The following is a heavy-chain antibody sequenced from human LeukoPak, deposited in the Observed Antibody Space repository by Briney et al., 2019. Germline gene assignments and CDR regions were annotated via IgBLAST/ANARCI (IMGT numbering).Heavy chain of an antibody. Sequence: GGSLRLSCAASGFTFSSYVMSWVRQAPGKGLEWVSGISGSGGSTYYADSVKGRFTISRDNSKNTLYLQMNSLRAEDTAVYYCTTARRSYGMDVWGQGTTVTVSS. J-gene: IGHJ6*02. D-gene: IGHD6-6*01. V-gene: IGHV3-23*01. CDR2: ISGSGGST. CDR1: GFTFSSYV. CDR3: TTARRSYGMDV.